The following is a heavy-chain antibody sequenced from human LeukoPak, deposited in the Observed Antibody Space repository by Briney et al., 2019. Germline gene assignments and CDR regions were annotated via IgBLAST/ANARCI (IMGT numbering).Heavy chain of an antibody. D-gene: IGHD2-2*01. J-gene: IGHJ5*02. Sequence: ASVKVSCKASGYTFTSYYMHWVRQAPGQGLEWMGIINPSGGSTSYAQKFQGRVTMTRDTSTSTVYMELSSLRSEDTAVYYCARGDIVVVPAAKAWFDHWGQGTLVTVSS. CDR3: ARGDIVVVPAAKAWFDH. CDR2: INPSGGST. CDR1: GYTFTSYY. V-gene: IGHV1-46*01.